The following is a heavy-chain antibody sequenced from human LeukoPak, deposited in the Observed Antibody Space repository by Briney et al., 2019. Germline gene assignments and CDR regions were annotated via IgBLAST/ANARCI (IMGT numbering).Heavy chain of an antibody. J-gene: IGHJ4*02. CDR2: VSYSGST. D-gene: IGHD5-18*01. V-gene: IGHV4-59*01. CDR3: ARENDRYGRIDY. Sequence: SETLSLTCTVSGGSISSYHWSWVRQPPGKGLEWIGYVSYSGSTDYNPSLKSRVIISIDTSKNQFSLRLSSVTAADTAVYYCARENDRYGRIDYWGQGTQVTVSS. CDR1: GGSISSYH.